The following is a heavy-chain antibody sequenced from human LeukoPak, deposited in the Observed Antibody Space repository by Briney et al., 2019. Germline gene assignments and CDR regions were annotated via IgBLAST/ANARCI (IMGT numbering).Heavy chain of an antibody. D-gene: IGHD6-19*01. CDR2: INPNRGGT. CDR3: ARDALISRIAVAGTGRWFDP. CDR1: GYTFTGYY. J-gene: IGHJ5*02. Sequence: ASVKVSCKASGYTFTGYYMHWVRQAPGQGLEWMGWINPNRGGTNYAQKFQGRVTMTRDTSISTAYMELSRLRSDDTAVYYCARDALISRIAVAGTGRWFDPWGQGTLVTVSS. V-gene: IGHV1-2*02.